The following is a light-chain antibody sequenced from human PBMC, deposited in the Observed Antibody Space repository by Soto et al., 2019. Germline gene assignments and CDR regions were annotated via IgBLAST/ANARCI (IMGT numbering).Light chain of an antibody. CDR3: QQYNNWVSWT. CDR1: QSVSSS. V-gene: IGKV3-15*01. CDR2: GAS. J-gene: IGKJ1*01. Sequence: TLSVSPGESATLSCRASQSVSSSLAWYQQKPGQAPRLLIYGASTRATGIPARFSGSVSGTEFTLTISSLQSEDFAVYYCQQYNNWVSWTFGQGTKVDIK.